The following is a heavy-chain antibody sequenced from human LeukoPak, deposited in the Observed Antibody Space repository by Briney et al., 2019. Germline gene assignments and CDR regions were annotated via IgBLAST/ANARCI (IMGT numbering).Heavy chain of an antibody. D-gene: IGHD3-3*01. CDR1: GFTFSDYY. Sequence: PGGSLRLSCAASGFTFSDYYMSWIRQAPGKGLEWVSYVSSSGSTIYYADSVKGRFTIPRDNAKNSLYLQMNSLRAEDTAVYYCARDPNYYDFWSGYSDYWGQGTLVTVSS. J-gene: IGHJ4*02. CDR3: ARDPNYYDFWSGYSDY. CDR2: VSSSGSTI. V-gene: IGHV3-11*01.